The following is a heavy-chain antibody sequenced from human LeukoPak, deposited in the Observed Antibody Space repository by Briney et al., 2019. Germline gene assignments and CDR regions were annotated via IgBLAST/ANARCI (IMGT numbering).Heavy chain of an antibody. Sequence: PSETLSLTCAVYGGSFSGYYWSWIRQPPGKGLEWIGEINHSGSTNYNPSLKSRVTISVDTSKNQFSLKLSSVTAADTAVYFCARHTGFSGVGNYWGQGTLVTVSS. CDR3: ARHTGFSGVGNY. V-gene: IGHV4-34*01. D-gene: IGHD5-12*01. CDR2: INHSGST. J-gene: IGHJ4*02. CDR1: GGSFSGYY.